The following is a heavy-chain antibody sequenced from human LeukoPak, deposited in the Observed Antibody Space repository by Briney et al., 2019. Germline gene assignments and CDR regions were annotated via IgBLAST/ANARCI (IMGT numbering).Heavy chain of an antibody. CDR3: ANSGGVPGYYYDSSGYNDY. V-gene: IGHV3-23*01. Sequence: GGSLRLSCAASGLTFSTYAMSWVRQAPGKGLEWVSTISGSGANTYYADSVKGRFTISRDNSKNTLYLQMNSLRAEDTAVYYCANSGGVPGYYYDSSGYNDYWGQGTLVTVSS. CDR2: ISGSGANT. J-gene: IGHJ4*02. D-gene: IGHD3-22*01. CDR1: GLTFSTYA.